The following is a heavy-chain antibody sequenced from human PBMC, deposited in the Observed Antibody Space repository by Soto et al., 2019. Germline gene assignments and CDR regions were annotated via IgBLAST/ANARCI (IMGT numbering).Heavy chain of an antibody. J-gene: IGHJ5*02. CDR1: GGSISSYY. CDR3: ARDSSYCSSTSCSINWFDP. CDR2: IYYTGST. Sequence: PSETLSLTCTVSGGSISSYYWSWIRQPPGKGLEWIGYIYYTGSTNYNPSLKSRVTISVDTSKNQFSLKLSSVTAADTAVYYCARDSSYCSSTSCSINWFDPWGQGTLVTVSS. V-gene: IGHV4-59*01. D-gene: IGHD2-2*01.